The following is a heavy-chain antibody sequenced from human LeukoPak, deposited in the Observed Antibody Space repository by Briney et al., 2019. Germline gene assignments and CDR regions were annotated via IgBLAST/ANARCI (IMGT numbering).Heavy chain of an antibody. D-gene: IGHD3-10*01. Sequence: SETLSLTCAVYGGTFSGYYWSWIRQPPGKGLEWIGEINHSGSTNYNPYLKRRVTISVDTYKTQFSVKLSSVPAADRAVYYCADGSGNRWGQGTLVTVSS. CDR2: INHSGST. V-gene: IGHV4-34*08. CDR1: GGTFSGYY. CDR3: ADGSGNR. J-gene: IGHJ4*02.